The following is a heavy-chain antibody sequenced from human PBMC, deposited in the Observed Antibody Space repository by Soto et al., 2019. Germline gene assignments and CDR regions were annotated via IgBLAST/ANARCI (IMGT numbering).Heavy chain of an antibody. D-gene: IGHD1-1*01. Sequence: QVELVQSGAEVKKPGASVKVSCKASGYTFTGYYMHWVRQAPGQGLEWMGWINPNSGGTNYAQKFQGWVTMTRDTSISTAYMELSRLRSDDTAVYYCARGSTGSSLGGGHGYYYYGMDVWGQGTTVTVSS. J-gene: IGHJ6*02. CDR3: ARGSTGSSLGGGHGYYYYGMDV. V-gene: IGHV1-2*04. CDR1: GYTFTGYY. CDR2: INPNSGGT.